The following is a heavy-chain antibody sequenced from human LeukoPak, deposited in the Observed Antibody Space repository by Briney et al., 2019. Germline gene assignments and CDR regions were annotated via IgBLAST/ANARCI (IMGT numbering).Heavy chain of an antibody. D-gene: IGHD3-3*01. J-gene: IGHJ4*02. CDR1: GGSISSYY. CDR3: ARDKGVDYDFWSGYYSRFDY. Sequence: SETLSLTCTVSGGSISSYYWHWIRQPAGKGLEWIGRIYTSGSTNYNPSLKSRVTMSVDTSKNQFSLKLSSVTAADTTVYYCARDKGVDYDFWSGYYSRFDYWRQGTLVTVSS. CDR2: IYTSGST. V-gene: IGHV4-4*07.